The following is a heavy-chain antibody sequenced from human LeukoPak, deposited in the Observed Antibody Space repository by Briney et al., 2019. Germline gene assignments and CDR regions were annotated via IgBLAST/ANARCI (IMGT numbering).Heavy chain of an antibody. Sequence: TGGSLRLSCAASGFTFSSYAMHWVRQAPGKGLEWVAVISYDGSNKYYADSVKGRFTISRDNSKNTLYPQMNSLRAEDTAVYYCARDLYHSNFDYWGQGTLVTVSS. V-gene: IGHV3-30*01. CDR2: ISYDGSNK. CDR3: ARDLYHSNFDY. D-gene: IGHD1-14*01. J-gene: IGHJ4*02. CDR1: GFTFSSYA.